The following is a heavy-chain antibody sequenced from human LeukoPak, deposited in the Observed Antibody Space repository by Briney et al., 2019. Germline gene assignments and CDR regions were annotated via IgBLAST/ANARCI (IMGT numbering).Heavy chain of an antibody. CDR3: ARDSGYNVNDHDVNAFDI. Sequence: ASVKVSCKASGYTFTSFDINWVRQATGQGLEWMGWMNPNSGNTGYAQKFQGRVTMTRNTSITTAYMELSSLRSEDTAVYYCARDSGYNVNDHDVNAFDIWGQGTMVTISS. V-gene: IGHV1-8*01. CDR2: MNPNSGNT. CDR1: GYTFTSFD. D-gene: IGHD5-24*01. J-gene: IGHJ3*02.